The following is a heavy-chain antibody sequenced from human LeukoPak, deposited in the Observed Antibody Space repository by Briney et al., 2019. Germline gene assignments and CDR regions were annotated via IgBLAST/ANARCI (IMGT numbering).Heavy chain of an antibody. V-gene: IGHV3-23*01. CDR2: ISGSGGST. D-gene: IGHD2-15*01. J-gene: IGHJ6*03. CDR3: AKDGCSGGSCYIYYYYMDV. CDR1: GFTFSIYA. Sequence: GGSLRLSCAASGFTFSIYAMKLVRQAPGKGLEWVSVISGSGGSTYYADSVKGRFTISRDNSKNTLYLQMNSLRAEDTAVYYCAKDGCSGGSCYIYYYYMDVWGKGTTVTVSS.